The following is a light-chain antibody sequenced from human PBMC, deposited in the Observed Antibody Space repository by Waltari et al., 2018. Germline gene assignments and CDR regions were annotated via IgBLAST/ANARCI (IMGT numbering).Light chain of an antibody. V-gene: IGKV3-15*01. Sequence: VMTQSPATLSVSPGGRATLSCRASQSVSSNLAWYQQKPGQAPRLLMYGASTRATGIPARFSGSGSGTEFTLTISSLQSEDFAVYYCQQSSNWPRTFGQGTKVEIK. J-gene: IGKJ1*01. CDR1: QSVSSN. CDR2: GAS. CDR3: QQSSNWPRT.